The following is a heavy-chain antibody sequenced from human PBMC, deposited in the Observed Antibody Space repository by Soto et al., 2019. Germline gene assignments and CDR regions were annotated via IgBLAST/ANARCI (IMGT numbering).Heavy chain of an antibody. CDR2: ISAGGGST. V-gene: IGHV3-23*01. CDR1: GFTFSSDA. CDR3: AKDLTSTSRTPEL. D-gene: IGHD2-2*01. J-gene: IGHJ4*02. Sequence: GGSLRLSCAASGFTFSSDAMSWVRQAPGKVLEWVSAISAGGGSTYYADSMKGRFTISRDNSKNTLYLQMNSLRAEDTAIYYCAKDLTSTSRTPELWGQGTLVTVSS.